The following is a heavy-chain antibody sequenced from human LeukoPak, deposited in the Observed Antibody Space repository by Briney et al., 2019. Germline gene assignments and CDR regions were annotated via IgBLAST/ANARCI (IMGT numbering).Heavy chain of an antibody. Sequence: GGSLRLSCAASGFTFSSYGMHWVRQAPGKGLEWVAVISYDGSNKYYADSVKGRFTISRDNSKNTLYLQMNSLRAEDTAVYYCAKDWGYSSSSEYFQHWGQGTLVTVSS. CDR2: ISYDGSNK. CDR3: AKDWGYSSSSEYFQH. CDR1: GFTFSSYG. V-gene: IGHV3-30*18. J-gene: IGHJ1*01. D-gene: IGHD6-6*01.